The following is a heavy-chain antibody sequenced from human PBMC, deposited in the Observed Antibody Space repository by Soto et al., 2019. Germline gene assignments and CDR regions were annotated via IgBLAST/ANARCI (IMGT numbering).Heavy chain of an antibody. J-gene: IGHJ6*02. D-gene: IGHD3-3*01. CDR1: GFTFSSYG. V-gene: IGHV3-33*01. CDR2: IWYDGSNK. CDR3: ARDNHATYYDFWSGYSTDYYGMDV. Sequence: SLRLSCAASGFTFSSYGMHWVRQAPGKGLEWVAVIWYDGSNKYYADSVKGRFTISRDNSKNTLYLQMNSLRAEDTAVYYCARDNHATYYDFWSGYSTDYYGMDVWGQGTTVTSP.